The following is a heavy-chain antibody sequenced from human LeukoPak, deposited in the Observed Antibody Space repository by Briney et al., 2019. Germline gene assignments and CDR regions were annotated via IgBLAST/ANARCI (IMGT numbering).Heavy chain of an antibody. CDR3: ARASKHIVVVTD. J-gene: IGHJ1*01. V-gene: IGHV4-59*01. D-gene: IGHD2-21*02. Sequence: SETLSLTCTVSGGSISSYYWSWIRQPPGKGLEWIGYIYYSGSTNYNPSLKGRVTISVDTSKNQFSLKLSSVTAADTAVYYCARASKHIVVVTDWGQGTLVTVSS. CDR2: IYYSGST. CDR1: GGSISSYY.